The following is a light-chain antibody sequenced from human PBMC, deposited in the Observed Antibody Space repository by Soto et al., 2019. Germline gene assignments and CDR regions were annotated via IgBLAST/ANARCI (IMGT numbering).Light chain of an antibody. CDR2: KAS. Sequence: DIQMTQSPSSLSASIGDRVTITCRASQGISSAVAWYQQKPGKAPKLLIYKASTLKSGVPSRFSGSGSGTEFTLTISSLQPDDFATYYCQHYNSYSEAFGQGTKVDIK. V-gene: IGKV1-5*03. J-gene: IGKJ1*01. CDR3: QHYNSYSEA. CDR1: QGISSA.